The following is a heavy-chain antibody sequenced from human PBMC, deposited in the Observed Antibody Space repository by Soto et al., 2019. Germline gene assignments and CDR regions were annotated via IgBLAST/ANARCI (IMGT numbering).Heavy chain of an antibody. CDR2: IYWDDDK. V-gene: IGHV2-5*02. J-gene: IGHJ6*02. CDR1: GFSLSTSGVG. D-gene: IGHD6-13*01. CDR3: ARDSSSWYLSGMDV. Sequence: SGPTLVNPTQTLTLTCTFSGFSLSTSGVGVGWIRQPPGKALEWLALIYWDDDKRYSPSLKSRLTISKDTSKNQVVLTMTNMDPVDTATYYCARDSSSWYLSGMDVWGQGTTVTVSS.